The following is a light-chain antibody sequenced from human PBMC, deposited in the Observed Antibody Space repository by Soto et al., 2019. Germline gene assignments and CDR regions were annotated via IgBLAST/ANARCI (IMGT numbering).Light chain of an antibody. CDR2: DNE. V-gene: IGLV1-51*01. CDR3: GTWDISLDTVV. J-gene: IGLJ2*01. CDR1: SSNIGGNY. Sequence: QSVLTPPPSVSAAPGQKVTISCSGSSSNIGGNYVSWYQQVPRTAPKLLIYDNEKRHSGIPVRFSGSKSVTSATLGITGLQTGYEADYYCGTWDISLDTVVFGGGTKLTVL.